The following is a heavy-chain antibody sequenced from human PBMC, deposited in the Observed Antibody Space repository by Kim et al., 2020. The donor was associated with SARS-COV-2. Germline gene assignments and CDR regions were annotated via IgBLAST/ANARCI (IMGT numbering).Heavy chain of an antibody. Sequence: SETLSLTCAVSGGSISSSNWWSWVRQPPGKGLEWIGEIYHSGSTNYNPSLKSRVTISVDKSKNQFSLKLSSVTAADTAVYYCKKRGSSSGLFDPWGQGTLVTVSS. CDR3: KKRGSSSGLFDP. D-gene: IGHD6-13*01. CDR1: GGSISSSNW. V-gene: IGHV4-4*02. CDR2: IYHSGST. J-gene: IGHJ5*02.